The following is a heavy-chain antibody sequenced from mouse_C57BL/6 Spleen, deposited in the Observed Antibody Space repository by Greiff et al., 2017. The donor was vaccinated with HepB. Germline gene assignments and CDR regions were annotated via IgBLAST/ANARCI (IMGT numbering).Heavy chain of an antibody. CDR3: ASGDLSYAMDY. Sequence: QVQLKESGAELARPGASVKMSCKASGYTFTSYTMHWVKQRPGQGLEWIGYINPSSGYTKYNQKFKDKATLTADKSSSTAYMQLRSLTSEDSAVYYCASGDLSYAMDYWGQGTSVTVSS. V-gene: IGHV1-4*01. D-gene: IGHD3-3*01. CDR1: GYTFTSYT. J-gene: IGHJ4*01. CDR2: INPSSGYT.